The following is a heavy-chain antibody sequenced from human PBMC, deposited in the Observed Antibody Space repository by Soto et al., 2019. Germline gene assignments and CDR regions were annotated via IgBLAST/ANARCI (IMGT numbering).Heavy chain of an antibody. J-gene: IGHJ4*02. D-gene: IGHD6-19*01. CDR3: AKVPNIAVXXTPYYFDY. CDR1: AFTFSSHA. Sequence: PGGSLRLSXAASAFTFSSHAMSWVRQAPGKGLEWVSAISGSGGSTYYAASVKGRFTISRDNSRNTLYLQMNSLRAEDTAVYYCAKVPNIAVXXTPYYFDYWGQGTLVTVSS. V-gene: IGHV3-23*01. CDR2: ISGSGGST.